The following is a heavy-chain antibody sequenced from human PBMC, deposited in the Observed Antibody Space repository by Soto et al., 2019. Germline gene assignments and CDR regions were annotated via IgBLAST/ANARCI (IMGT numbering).Heavy chain of an antibody. CDR3: ARLDIIGAGIRVY. D-gene: IGHD6-19*01. V-gene: IGHV4-59*08. CDR1: GGSISNYH. J-gene: IGHJ4*02. Sequence: QVQLQESGPGLVKASETLSLTCTVSGGSISNYHWNWIRQPPGKGLEWIGYIYYSGRTNYNPSLKSRVTIPGDTSKNQFSLKLRSVTAADTAIYYCARLDIIGAGIRVYWGQGTLVTVSS. CDR2: IYYSGRT.